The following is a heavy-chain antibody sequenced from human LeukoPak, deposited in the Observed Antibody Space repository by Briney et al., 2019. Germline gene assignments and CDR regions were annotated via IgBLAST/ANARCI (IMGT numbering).Heavy chain of an antibody. CDR1: GFTFSSYG. V-gene: IGHV3-30*18. J-gene: IGHJ4*02. CDR2: ISYDGSNK. Sequence: PGRSLRLSCAASGFTFSSYGMHWVRQAPGKGLEWVAVISYDGSNKYYADSVKGRFTISRDNSKNTLYLQMNSLRAEDTAVYYCAKDRDQDSSGWYYWGQGTLVTVSS. CDR3: AKDRDQDSSGWYY. D-gene: IGHD6-19*01.